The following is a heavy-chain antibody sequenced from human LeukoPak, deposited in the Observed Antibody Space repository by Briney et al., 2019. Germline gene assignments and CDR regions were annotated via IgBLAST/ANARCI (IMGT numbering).Heavy chain of an antibody. CDR1: GFTFSTYW. CDR3: ARITGIEVAGDY. J-gene: IGHJ4*02. Sequence: GGSLRLSCAASGFTFSTYWMSWVRQAPGRGLEWVANIKHDGSEKFYVDSVRGRFTISRDNAKNSLYLQLNSLRAEDTALYYCARITGIEVAGDYWGQGTLVTVSS. CDR2: IKHDGSEK. V-gene: IGHV3-7*04. D-gene: IGHD6-13*01.